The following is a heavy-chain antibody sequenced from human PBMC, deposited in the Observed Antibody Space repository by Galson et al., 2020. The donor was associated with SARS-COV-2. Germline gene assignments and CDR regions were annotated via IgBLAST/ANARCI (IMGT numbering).Heavy chain of an antibody. CDR2: IDWDDDK. Sequence: SGPTLITPTPTLTLTCTFSVFSLSTTGMRVTWIRQPPGKALEWPARIDWDDDKFYSTSLKTRLTISKDTSKNQVVLTMTSMDPVDTATYYCAGGPGYSRSWFGYVDYWSQGTLVTCSS. D-gene: IGHD6-13*01. CDR3: AGGPGYSRSWFGYVDY. CDR1: VFSLSTTGMR. V-gene: IGHV2-70*04. J-gene: IGHJ4*02.